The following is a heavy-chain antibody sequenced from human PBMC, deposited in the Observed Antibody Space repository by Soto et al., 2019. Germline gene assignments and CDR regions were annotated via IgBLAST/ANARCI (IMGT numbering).Heavy chain of an antibody. J-gene: IGHJ4*02. CDR1: GASISSYY. V-gene: IGHV4-59*01. CDR3: GRDTTPSL. Sequence: QVQLQESGPGLVKPSETLSLTCTVSGASISSYYWSWIRQPPGKGLEWIGYVYYSGSTNYKPSLKSRVTISVDTSKKQFSLTLSSVTAADSAMYYCGRDTTPSLWGQGTLVTGSS. D-gene: IGHD1-1*01. CDR2: VYYSGST.